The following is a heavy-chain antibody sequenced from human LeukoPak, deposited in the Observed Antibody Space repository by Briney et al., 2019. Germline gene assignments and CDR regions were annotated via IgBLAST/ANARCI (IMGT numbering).Heavy chain of an antibody. CDR2: ISGSGTST. CDR1: GFTFSDYG. CDR3: AKDRPGEIVATTYFDY. V-gene: IGHV3-23*01. J-gene: IGHJ4*02. Sequence: PGGSLRLSCAASGFTFSDYGMTWVRQTPGKGLERVSGISGSGTSTYYADSVKGRFTISRDNSKNTLYLQMNSLRAEDTAVYYCAKDRPGEIVATTYFDYWGQGTLVTVSS. D-gene: IGHD5-12*01.